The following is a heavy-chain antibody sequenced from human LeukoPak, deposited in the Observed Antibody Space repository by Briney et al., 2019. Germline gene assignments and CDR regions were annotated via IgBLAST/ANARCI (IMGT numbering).Heavy chain of an antibody. CDR3: ARVYYASQNWFDP. J-gene: IGHJ5*02. D-gene: IGHD3-22*01. Sequence: GGSLRLSCAASGFTVSSNCMSWVRQAPGKGLEWVSVIYSGGSTYYADSVKGRFTISRDNSKNTLYLQMNSLRAEDTAVYYCARVYYASQNWFDPWGQGTLVTVSS. CDR1: GFTVSSNC. CDR2: IYSGGST. V-gene: IGHV3-53*01.